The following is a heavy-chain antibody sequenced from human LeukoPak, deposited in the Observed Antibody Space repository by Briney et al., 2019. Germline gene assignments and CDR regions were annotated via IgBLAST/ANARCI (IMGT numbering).Heavy chain of an antibody. J-gene: IGHJ1*01. CDR2: IIPILSIA. CDR3: ARAGRDPKRSFQH. CDR1: GYTFTSYD. V-gene: IGHV1-69*04. Sequence: GASVKVSCKASGYTFTSYDINWVRQATGQGLEWMGRIIPILSIANYAQKFQGRVTITADKSTSTAYMELSSLRSEDTAVYYCARAGRDPKRSFQHWGQGTLVTVSS.